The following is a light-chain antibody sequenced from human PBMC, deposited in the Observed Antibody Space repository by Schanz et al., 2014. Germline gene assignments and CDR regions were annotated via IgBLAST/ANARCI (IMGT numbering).Light chain of an antibody. CDR3: AAWDDSLSGLV. V-gene: IGLV2-11*01. CDR2: DVS. CDR1: SSDVGGYNY. J-gene: IGLJ2*01. Sequence: QSALTQPRSVSGSPGQSVTISCTGTSSDVGGYNYVSWYQQHPGKAPKLMIYDVSKRPSGVPDRFSGSKSGNTASLTISGLQAEDEADYDCAAWDDSLSGLVFGGGTKLTVL.